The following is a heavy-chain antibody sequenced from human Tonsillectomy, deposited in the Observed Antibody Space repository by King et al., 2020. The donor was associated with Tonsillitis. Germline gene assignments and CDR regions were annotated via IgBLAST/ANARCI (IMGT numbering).Heavy chain of an antibody. Sequence: VQLVQSGGGLVQPGGSLRLSCAASGFTFSSYAMSWVRQAPGKGLEWVSVIYSGGSSTYYADSVKGRFTISRDNSKNTLYLQMNSLRAEDTAVYYCAKELKRRLLGSSAYWGHPTLVTVSS. CDR1: GFTFSSYA. D-gene: IGHD3-22*01. V-gene: IGHV3-23*03. J-gene: IGHJ4*01. CDR3: AKELKRRLLGSSAY. CDR2: IYSGGSST.